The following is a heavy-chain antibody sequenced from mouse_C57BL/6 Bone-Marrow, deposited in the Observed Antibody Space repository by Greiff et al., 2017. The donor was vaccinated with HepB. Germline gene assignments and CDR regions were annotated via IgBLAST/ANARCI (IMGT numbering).Heavy chain of an antibody. CDR1: GYTFTSYW. Sequence: QVQLQQPGAELVKPGASVKLSCKASGYTFTSYWMQWVKQRPGQGLEWIGEIDPSDRYTNYNQKFKGKATLTVDTSSSTAYMQLSSLTSEDSAVYYCARSAPLYYSNPYYAMDYWGQGTSVTVSS. D-gene: IGHD2-5*01. V-gene: IGHV1-50*01. J-gene: IGHJ4*01. CDR2: IDPSDRYT. CDR3: ARSAPLYYSNPYYAMDY.